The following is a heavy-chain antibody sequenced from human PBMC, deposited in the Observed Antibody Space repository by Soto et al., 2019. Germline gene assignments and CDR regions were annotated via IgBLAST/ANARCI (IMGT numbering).Heavy chain of an antibody. D-gene: IGHD3-16*02. V-gene: IGHV2-5*01. CDR3: AHYSTYDYVWGSYRIFDY. CDR1: GFSLSTSGVG. CDR2: IYWNDDK. Sequence: SGPTLVNPTHTLTLTCTFSGFSLSTSGVGVGWIRQPPGKALEWLALIYWNDDKRYSPSLKSRLTITKDTSKNQVVLTMTNMDPADTATYYCAHYSTYDYVWGSYRIFDYWGQGTLVTV. J-gene: IGHJ4*02.